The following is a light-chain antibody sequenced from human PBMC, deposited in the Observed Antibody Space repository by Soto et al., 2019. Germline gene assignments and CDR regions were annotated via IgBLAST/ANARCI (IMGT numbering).Light chain of an antibody. Sequence: QSALTQPRSVSGSPGQSVTISCTGTSSDVGGYDYVSWYQQLPGKAPKLLISDVSKRPSVVPDRFSGSRSGNTASLTISGLLAEDEADYFCCSFGGSDTLVVCGGGTKLTVL. CDR2: DVS. CDR3: CSFGGSDTLVV. V-gene: IGLV2-11*01. J-gene: IGLJ2*01. CDR1: SSDVGGYDY.